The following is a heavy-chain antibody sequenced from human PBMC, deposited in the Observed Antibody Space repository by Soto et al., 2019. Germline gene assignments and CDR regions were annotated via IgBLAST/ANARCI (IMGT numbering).Heavy chain of an antibody. Sequence: VQLVQSGAELRKPGSSVKVSCQASGGTFSSFAIRWVRQAHGHGLEWMGGIIPIFGTANYAQKFQGRVTITADQSTSTAFMGLSSLRSEDTAVYYCARVGNSSGWYDYWGQGTLVTVSS. CDR1: GGTFSSFA. D-gene: IGHD6-19*01. CDR3: ARVGNSSGWYDY. CDR2: IIPIFGTA. J-gene: IGHJ4*02. V-gene: IGHV1-69*01.